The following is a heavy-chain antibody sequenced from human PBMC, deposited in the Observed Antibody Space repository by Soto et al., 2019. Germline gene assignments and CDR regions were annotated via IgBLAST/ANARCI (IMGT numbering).Heavy chain of an antibody. J-gene: IGHJ4*02. Sequence: SGPRALICSVAGGSICRGSDSWGRTRQPPGKGPEWIGSIYYSGSTYYNPPLKSRVTISVDKSKNQFSLKLSSVTAADTAVYYCARLEGLATISYYFDYWGQG. V-gene: IGHV4-39*01. CDR1: GGSICRGSDS. CDR2: IYYSGST. D-gene: IGHD3-9*01. CDR3: ARLEGLATISYYFDY.